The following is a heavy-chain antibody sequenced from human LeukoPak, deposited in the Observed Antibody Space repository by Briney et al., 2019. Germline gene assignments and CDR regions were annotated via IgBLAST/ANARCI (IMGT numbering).Heavy chain of an antibody. D-gene: IGHD2-2*01. Sequence: PGGSLRLSCAASGFTFSSYAMSWVRQAPGKGLEWVSAISGSGGSTYYADSVKGRFTISRDNAKNSLYLQMNSLRAEDTAVYYCARDLRGCSSTSCNYWGGQGTLVTVSS. J-gene: IGHJ4*02. CDR3: ARDLRGCSSTSCNYW. CDR1: GFTFSSYA. CDR2: ISGSGGST. V-gene: IGHV3-23*01.